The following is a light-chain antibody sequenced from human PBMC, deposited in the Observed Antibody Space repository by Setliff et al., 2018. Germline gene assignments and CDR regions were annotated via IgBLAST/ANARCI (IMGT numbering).Light chain of an antibody. J-gene: IGLJ2*01. CDR3: ASWDDSLTSRF. V-gene: IGLV1-44*01. CDR2: NND. Sequence: QSVLGARVASGTPGQRVTISCSGSRSNIGSNPVNWYQHLPGTAPRLLIYNNDQRPSGVPDRFSGSKSATSASLAISGLQGDDEAVYYCASWDDSLTSRFFGGGTQLTVL. CDR1: RSNIGSNP.